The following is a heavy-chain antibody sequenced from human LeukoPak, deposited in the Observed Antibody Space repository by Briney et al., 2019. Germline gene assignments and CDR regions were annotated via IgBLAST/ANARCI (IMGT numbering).Heavy chain of an antibody. CDR3: ARLTGDPDAFDI. CDR1: GGSISSYY. CDR2: IYYSGST. V-gene: IGHV4-59*08. Sequence: SETLSLTCTVSGGSISSYYWNWIRQPPGKGLEWIGYIYYSGSTNYNPSLKSRVTISIGTSKNQFSLKLNSVTATDTAVYYCARLTGDPDAFDIWGQGTMVTVSS. D-gene: IGHD7-27*01. J-gene: IGHJ3*02.